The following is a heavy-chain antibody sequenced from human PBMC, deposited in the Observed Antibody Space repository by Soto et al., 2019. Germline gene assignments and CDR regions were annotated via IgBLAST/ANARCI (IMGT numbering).Heavy chain of an antibody. CDR1: CGSLSGYY. D-gene: IGHD3-16*02. V-gene: IGHV4-34*01. CDR2: INHSGST. CDR3: ARRRDYVWGSYRYRAPYYFEY. Sequence: PXESLSVTCAVYCGSLSGYYWSWIRQPPGKGLEWIGEINHSGSTNYNPSLKSRVTISVDTSKNQFSLKLSSVTAADTDVYYCARRRDYVWGSYRYRAPYYFEYWGQGTLVTVS. J-gene: IGHJ4*02.